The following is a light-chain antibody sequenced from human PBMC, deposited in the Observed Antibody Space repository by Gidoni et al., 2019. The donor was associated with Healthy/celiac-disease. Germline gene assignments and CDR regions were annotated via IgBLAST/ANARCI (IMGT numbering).Light chain of an antibody. V-gene: IGKV4-1*01. CDR3: QQYYNTPYT. CDR1: QSLLYSSNNKNY. CDR2: WAS. Sequence: DIVMTQSTDSLAVSLGERATINCKSSQSLLYSSNNKNYLAWYQQKPGQPPKLLIYWASTRESGVPDRFSGSGSGTDFTLTIRSLQAEDVAVYYCQQYYNTPYTFGQGTKLEIK. J-gene: IGKJ2*01.